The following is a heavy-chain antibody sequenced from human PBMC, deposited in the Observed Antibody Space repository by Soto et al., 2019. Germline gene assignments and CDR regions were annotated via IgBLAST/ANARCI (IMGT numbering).Heavy chain of an antibody. D-gene: IGHD1-1*01. Sequence: GGSLRLSCAASGFTFSSYSMNWVRQAPGKGLEWVSSISSSSSYIYYADSVKGRFTISRDNSKNTLYLQMNSLRAEDTAVYYCAKVTLVERRSYYFDYWGQGTLVPVSS. CDR2: ISSSSSYI. V-gene: IGHV3-21*04. CDR1: GFTFSSYS. J-gene: IGHJ4*02. CDR3: AKVTLVERRSYYFDY.